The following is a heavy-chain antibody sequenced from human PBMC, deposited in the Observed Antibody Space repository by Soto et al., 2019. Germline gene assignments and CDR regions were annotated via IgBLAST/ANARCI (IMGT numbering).Heavy chain of an antibody. CDR1: GCALGRYA. CDR3: ARDQISGWYDN. V-gene: IGHV3-23*01. J-gene: IGHJ5*02. CDR2: MGGSVDSK. D-gene: IGHD6-19*01. Sequence: EVQLLESGGGLVKPGGSLRLSCAASGCALGRYALSWVRQAPGKGLEWVSAMGGSVDSKSYADSVKGRFTISRDDPKNTLFLEMNSLRPEDTAIYFCARDQISGWYDNWGQGTLVTVSS.